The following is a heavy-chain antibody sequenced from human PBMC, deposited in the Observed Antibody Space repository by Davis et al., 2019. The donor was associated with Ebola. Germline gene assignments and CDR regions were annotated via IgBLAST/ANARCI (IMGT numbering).Heavy chain of an antibody. Sequence: HTGGSLRLSCAASGFRFSGYWMYWVRQVPGKGLVWVSRIDGDGRSTNFADSVKGRFTISRDNTKNIVFRQMNSLRAEDTAVYYCGREHEFWSGAIDLWGQGTLVSVSS. CDR3: GREHEFWSGAIDL. CDR1: GFRFSGYW. D-gene: IGHD3-3*01. V-gene: IGHV3-74*01. J-gene: IGHJ5*02. CDR2: IDGDGRST.